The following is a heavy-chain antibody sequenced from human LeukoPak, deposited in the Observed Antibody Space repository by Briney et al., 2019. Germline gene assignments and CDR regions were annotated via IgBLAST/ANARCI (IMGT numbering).Heavy chain of an antibody. CDR3: AREVGATFGN. D-gene: IGHD1-26*01. V-gene: IGHV4-34*01. CDR1: GGSFSGYY. CDR2: INHSGST. Sequence: SETLSLTCAVYGGSFSGYYWSWIRQPPGKGLEWIGEINHSGSTNYNPSLKSRVTISVDTSKNQFSLKLSSVTAADTAVYYCAREVGATFGNWGQGTLVTVSS. J-gene: IGHJ4*02.